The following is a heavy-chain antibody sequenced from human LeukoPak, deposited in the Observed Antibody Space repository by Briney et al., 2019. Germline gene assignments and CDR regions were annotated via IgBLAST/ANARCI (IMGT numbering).Heavy chain of an antibody. CDR2: INSDGSST. Sequence: GGSLRLSCVASGFTFSSNWMHWIRQAPGKGLVWVSRINSDGSSTSYADSVKGRFTISRDNAKNTLYLQMNSLRAEDTAVYFCASPGATSKFDYWGQGTQVTVSS. CDR1: GFTFSSNW. D-gene: IGHD1-26*01. J-gene: IGHJ4*02. CDR3: ASPGATSKFDY. V-gene: IGHV3-74*01.